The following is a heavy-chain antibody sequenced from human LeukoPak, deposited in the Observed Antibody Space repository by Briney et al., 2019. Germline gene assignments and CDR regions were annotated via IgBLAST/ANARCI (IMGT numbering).Heavy chain of an antibody. D-gene: IGHD3-10*01. CDR3: ARQLYVSGSYYAPMDV. J-gene: IGHJ6*03. Sequence: SETLSLTCAVYGGSFSGYYWSWPRQPPGKGLEWIGEINHSGSTNYNPSLKSRVTISVDTSKNQFSLKLSSVTAADTAVYFCARQLYVSGSYYAPMDVWGKGTTVTISS. CDR2: INHSGST. CDR1: GGSFSGYY. V-gene: IGHV4-34*01.